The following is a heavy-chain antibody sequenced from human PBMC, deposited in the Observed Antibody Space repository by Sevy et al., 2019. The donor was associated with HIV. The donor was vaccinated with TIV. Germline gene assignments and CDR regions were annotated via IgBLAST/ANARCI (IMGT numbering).Heavy chain of an antibody. D-gene: IGHD2-8*01. V-gene: IGHV3-23*01. CDR1: GFTFSKYS. J-gene: IGHJ4*02. CDR2: LSFGCGEI. CDR3: AREGCTKPHDY. Sequence: GGSLRLSCAASGFTFSKYSMSGVRQPPGKGLEWVSTLSFGCGEINYADSVKGRFTISRDNSKGSVYLQMNNLRPEDTAVYYCAREGCTKPHDYWGQGTLVTVSS.